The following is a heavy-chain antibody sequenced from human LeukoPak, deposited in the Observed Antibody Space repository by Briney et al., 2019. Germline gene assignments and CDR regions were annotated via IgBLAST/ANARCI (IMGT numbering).Heavy chain of an antibody. CDR1: GYTFTSYG. V-gene: IGHV1-8*03. Sequence: ASVKVSCKASGYTFTSYGISWVRQATGQGLEWMGWMNPNSGNTGYAQKFQGRVTITRNTSISTAYMELSSLRSEDTAVYYCARVPLRFLEWLSTYYFDYWGQGTLVTVSS. J-gene: IGHJ4*02. D-gene: IGHD3-3*01. CDR3: ARVPLRFLEWLSTYYFDY. CDR2: MNPNSGNT.